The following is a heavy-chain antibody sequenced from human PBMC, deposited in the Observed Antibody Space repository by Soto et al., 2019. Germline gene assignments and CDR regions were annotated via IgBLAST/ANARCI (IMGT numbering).Heavy chain of an antibody. V-gene: IGHV4-4*02. CDR3: AREIVTAGGNDYFDP. CDR1: CGTVASSNW. CDR2: VYHTGDT. J-gene: IGHJ5*02. Sequence: SDTLSLTCGVSCGTVASSNWWRWDRQSPIRGLEWIGNVYHTGDTNFNPSLQSRVTFSVDKSNNKFSLRLTSLTAADTAVYFCAREIVTAGGNDYFDPGGPGTLVT. D-gene: IGHD2-21*02.